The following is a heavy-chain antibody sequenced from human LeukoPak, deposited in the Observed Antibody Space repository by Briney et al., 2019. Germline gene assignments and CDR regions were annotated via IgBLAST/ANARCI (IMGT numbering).Heavy chain of an antibody. CDR2: IGSGGSDT. CDR1: GFSFSGYA. Sequence: GGSLRLSCVASGFSFSGYAVSWVRQAPGKGLEWVSAIGSGGSDTHYADSVKGRFTISRDNSKTTLYLQMNSLRAEDTALYYCAKYFSTSASRNFDSWGQGILVSVSS. J-gene: IGHJ4*02. V-gene: IGHV3-23*01. CDR3: AKYFSTSASRNFDS. D-gene: IGHD2-15*01.